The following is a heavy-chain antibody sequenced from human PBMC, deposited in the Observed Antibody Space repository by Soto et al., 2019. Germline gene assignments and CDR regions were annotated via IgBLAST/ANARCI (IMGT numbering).Heavy chain of an antibody. CDR2: IWYDGGTK. CDR3: ARIDCTGNNCNPYYHYGMDV. J-gene: IGHJ6*02. CDR1: GFTFYTYG. D-gene: IGHD2-8*02. Sequence: QEQLVESGGGVVQPGRSLRLSCAASGFTFYTYGMHWVRQVPGNGLQWVAVIWYDGGTKYYADSVRGRFTVSRDNSKNTLYLQMNSLRDEDTAVYYCARIDCTGNNCNPYYHYGMDVWGQGTTVTVSS. V-gene: IGHV3-33*01.